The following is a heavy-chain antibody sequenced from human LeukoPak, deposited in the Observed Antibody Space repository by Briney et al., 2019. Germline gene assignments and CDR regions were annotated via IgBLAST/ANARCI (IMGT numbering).Heavy chain of an antibody. Sequence: ASVKVSCKASGYTFTGYYMHWVRQAPGQGLEWMGWINPNSGGTNYAQKFQGRVTMTRDTSISTAYMELSRLRSDDTAVYYCARDPATFYQAGYFDYWGQGTLVTVSS. J-gene: IGHJ4*02. CDR3: ARDPATFYQAGYFDY. CDR1: GYTFTGYY. CDR2: INPNSGGT. D-gene: IGHD2-2*01. V-gene: IGHV1-2*02.